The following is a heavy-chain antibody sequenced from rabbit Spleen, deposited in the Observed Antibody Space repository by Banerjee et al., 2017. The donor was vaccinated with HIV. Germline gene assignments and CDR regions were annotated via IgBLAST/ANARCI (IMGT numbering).Heavy chain of an antibody. D-gene: IGHD6-1*01. CDR2: IYGGSSGAT. J-gene: IGHJ4*01. CDR3: ARGSGGGVDGWVDYFDL. CDR1: GFSFSRSYW. Sequence: EESGGDLVKPEGSLTLTCTASGFSFSRSYWICWVRQAPGKGLEWIACIYGGSSGATHYASWAKGRFTISKTSSTTVTLQMTSLTAADTATYFCARGSGGGVDGWVDYFDLWGQGTLVTVS. V-gene: IGHV1S45*01.